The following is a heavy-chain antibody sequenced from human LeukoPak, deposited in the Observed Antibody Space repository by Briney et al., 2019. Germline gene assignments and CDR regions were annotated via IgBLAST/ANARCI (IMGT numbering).Heavy chain of an antibody. CDR3: AKDQRLEDIGMVFDS. V-gene: IGHV3-30*18. D-gene: IGHD5-18*01. CDR1: GFTFSNYG. Sequence: GRSLRLSCAASGFTFSNYGMHWVRQAPGKGLEWVAVISYDGSNKNYADSVKGRFTISRDNSKNRLYLQMNSLRAEDTAVYYCAKDQRLEDIGMVFDSWGQGTLVTVSS. J-gene: IGHJ4*02. CDR2: ISYDGSNK.